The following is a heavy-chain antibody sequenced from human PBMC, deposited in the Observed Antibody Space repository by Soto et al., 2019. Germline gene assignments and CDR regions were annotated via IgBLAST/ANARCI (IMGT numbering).Heavy chain of an antibody. J-gene: IGHJ5*02. D-gene: IGHD2-2*01. V-gene: IGHV2-5*02. CDR1: GFSLSTSEVA. CDR3: AHFRGYCLRPSCHREFDP. Sequence: QITLKESGPTLVKPTQTLTLTCTFTGFSLSTSEVAVGWIRQPPGKALEWLAIIYWDDDKRYSPSLNNRLTITKDTSKNEVVLTMTSMDPVDTGTYYCAHFRGYCLRPSCHREFDPWGQGVLVTVSS. CDR2: IYWDDDK.